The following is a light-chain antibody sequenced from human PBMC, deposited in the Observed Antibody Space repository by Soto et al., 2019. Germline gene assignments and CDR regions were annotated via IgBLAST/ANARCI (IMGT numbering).Light chain of an antibody. CDR3: CSYAGSPYV. CDR2: EGS. Sequence: QSALTQPASVSGSPGQSITISCTGTSSDVGSYNLVSWYQQHPGKAPKLMIYEGSKRPSGVSNRFSCSKSGNTASLTISGLQAEDEADYYCCSYAGSPYVFGTGTKLTVL. CDR1: SSDVGSYNL. J-gene: IGLJ1*01. V-gene: IGLV2-23*01.